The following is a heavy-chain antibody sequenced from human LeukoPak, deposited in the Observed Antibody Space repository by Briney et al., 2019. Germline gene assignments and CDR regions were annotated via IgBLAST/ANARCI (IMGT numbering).Heavy chain of an antibody. J-gene: IGHJ4*02. CDR1: GFTFDDYG. CDR2: INWNGGST. D-gene: IGHD1-26*01. CDR3: ARDLFRGAEYSGSYY. Sequence: GGSLRLSCAASGFTFDDYGMSWVRQAPGKGLEWVSGINWNGGSTGYADSVKDRFTISRDNAKNSLYLQMNSLRAEDTALYYCARDLFRGAEYSGSYYWGQGTLVTVSS. V-gene: IGHV3-20*04.